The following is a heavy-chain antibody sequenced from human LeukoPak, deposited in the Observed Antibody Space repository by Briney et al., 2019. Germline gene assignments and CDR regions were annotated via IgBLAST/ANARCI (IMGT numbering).Heavy chain of an antibody. CDR1: GYSISSGYY. D-gene: IGHD6-13*01. V-gene: IGHV4-38-2*02. CDR3: ASCIAAAGTFDY. Sequence: SETLSLTCTVSGYSISSGYYWGWIRQPPGKGLEWIGSIYHSGSTYYNPSLKSRVTISVDTSKNQFSLKLSSVTAADTAVYYRASCIAAAGTFDYWGQGTLVTVSS. CDR2: IYHSGST. J-gene: IGHJ4*02.